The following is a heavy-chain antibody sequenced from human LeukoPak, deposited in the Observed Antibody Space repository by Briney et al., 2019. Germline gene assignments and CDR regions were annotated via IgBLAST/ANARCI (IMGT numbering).Heavy chain of an antibody. CDR2: IYYTGTT. CDR3: VRRDQYVSADY. Sequence: SETLSLTCTVSGDSISNSNYFWDWIRQPPGNGLEWIGTIYYTGTTYYNPSLKSRVTISVDTSKNQFSLKLTSLTAADTAVYSCVRRDQYVSADYWGQGTLVTVSS. CDR1: GDSISNSNYF. J-gene: IGHJ4*02. D-gene: IGHD3-16*01. V-gene: IGHV4-39*01.